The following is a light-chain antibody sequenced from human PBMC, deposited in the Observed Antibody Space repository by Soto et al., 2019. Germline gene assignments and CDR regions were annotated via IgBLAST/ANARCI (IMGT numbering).Light chain of an antibody. Sequence: EIVLTQSPGALSLSPGERATLSCRASQTVSKYSLACYQQKPGQAPRLLIYGASIRATGIPDRFSGRGSGTDFTLTISRLEPEDFAVYYCQQFGSSPPITFGQGTRLEIK. CDR3: QQFGSSPPIT. V-gene: IGKV3-20*01. J-gene: IGKJ5*01. CDR2: GAS. CDR1: QTVSKYS.